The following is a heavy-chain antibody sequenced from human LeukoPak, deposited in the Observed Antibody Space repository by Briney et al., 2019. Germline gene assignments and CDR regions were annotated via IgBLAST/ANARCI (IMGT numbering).Heavy chain of an antibody. CDR3: AKGGGYYYGD. J-gene: IGHJ4*02. D-gene: IGHD3-10*01. V-gene: IGHV3-30*18. CDR1: GFTFSSYG. CDR2: ISYDGSNK. Sequence: PGGSLRLSCAASGFTFSSYGMHWVRQAPGKGLEWVAVISYDGSNKYYADPVKGRFTISRDNSKNTLYLQMNSLRAEDTAVYYCAKGGGYYYGDWGQGTLVTVSS.